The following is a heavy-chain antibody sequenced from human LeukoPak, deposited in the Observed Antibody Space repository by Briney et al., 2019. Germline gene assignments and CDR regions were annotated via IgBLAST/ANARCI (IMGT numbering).Heavy chain of an antibody. CDR2: ICHNGNT. CDR3: ARVGDYGSGSPLDY. D-gene: IGHD3-10*01. J-gene: IGHJ4*02. Sequence: PSETLSLTCTVSGYSITTGYCWAWMRQPPGKGLEWIGTICHNGNTYYNPSLKSRITLSLHTSKNQFSLKLSSVTAADTAVYYCARVGDYGSGSPLDYWGQGTLVTVSS. V-gene: IGHV4-38-2*02. CDR1: GYSITTGYC.